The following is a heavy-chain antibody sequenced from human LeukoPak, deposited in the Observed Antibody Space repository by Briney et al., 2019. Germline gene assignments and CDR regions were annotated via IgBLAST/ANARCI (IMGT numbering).Heavy chain of an antibody. V-gene: IGHV3-23*01. Sequence: GGSLRLSCAASGFTFGSYAMSWVRQAPGKGLEWVSGISSGGGSTFYADSVKGRFTISREDAKNYFFLQMNSLRAGDTAVYFCAALGDSIYWGQGTLVTVSS. D-gene: IGHD1-26*01. CDR1: GFTFGSYA. J-gene: IGHJ4*02. CDR3: AALGDSIY. CDR2: ISSGGGST.